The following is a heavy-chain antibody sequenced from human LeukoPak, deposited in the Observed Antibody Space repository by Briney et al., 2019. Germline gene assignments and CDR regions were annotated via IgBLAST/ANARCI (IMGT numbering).Heavy chain of an antibody. J-gene: IGHJ5*02. V-gene: IGHV4-34*01. CDR3: ARKHCSSTSCYSGWFDP. D-gene: IGHD2-2*01. CDR1: GGSFSGYY. Sequence: PSETLSLTCAVYGGSFSGYYWSWIRQPPGKGLEWIGEINHSESTNYNPSLKSRVTISVDTSKNQFSLKLSSVTAADTAVYYCARKHCSSTSCYSGWFDPWGQGTLVTVSS. CDR2: INHSEST.